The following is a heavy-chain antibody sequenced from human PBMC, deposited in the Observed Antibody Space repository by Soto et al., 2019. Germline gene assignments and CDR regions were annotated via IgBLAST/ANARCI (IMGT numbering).Heavy chain of an antibody. V-gene: IGHV1-2*04. Sequence: ASVKVSCKASGYTFTGYYMHWVRQAPGQGLEWMGWINPNGGGTNYAQKFQGWVTMTRDTCISTAYMELSRLRSDDTPVHYWARPSGICSSTTCYTYYFDYGGQGTLVTVSS. D-gene: IGHD2-2*02. CDR2: INPNGGGT. CDR1: GYTFTGYY. CDR3: ARPSGICSSTTCYTYYFDY. J-gene: IGHJ4*02.